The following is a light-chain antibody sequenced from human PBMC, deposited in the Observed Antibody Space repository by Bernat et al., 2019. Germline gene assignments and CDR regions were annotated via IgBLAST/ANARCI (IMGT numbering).Light chain of an antibody. CDR2: KDS. Sequence: SYELTQPPSVSVSPGQTARITCSGDALPKQYAYWYQQKPGQAPVLVVYKDSERTSGIPERSSGSSSGTTVTLTISGVQAEDEADYYCQSADSSGTLGVFGGGTKLTVL. V-gene: IGLV3-25*03. CDR3: QSADSSGTLGV. CDR1: ALPKQY. J-gene: IGLJ3*02.